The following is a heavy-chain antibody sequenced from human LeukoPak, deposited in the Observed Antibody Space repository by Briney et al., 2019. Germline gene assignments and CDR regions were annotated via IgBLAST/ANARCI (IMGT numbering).Heavy chain of an antibody. CDR3: ARSRYSSGTYYFDY. J-gene: IGHJ4*02. CDR1: GGSISSGSYY. V-gene: IGHV4-61*02. CDR2: IYTSGST. Sequence: PSETLSLICTVSGGSISSGSYYWSWIRQPAGKGLEWIGRIYTSGSTNYNPSLKSRVTISVDTSKNQFSLKLSSVTAADTAVYYCARSRYSSGTYYFDYWGQGTLVTVSS. D-gene: IGHD3-10*01.